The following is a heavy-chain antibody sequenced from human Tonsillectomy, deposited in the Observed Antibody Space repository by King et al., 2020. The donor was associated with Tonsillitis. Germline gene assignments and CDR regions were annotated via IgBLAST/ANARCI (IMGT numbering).Heavy chain of an antibody. J-gene: IGHJ6*02. V-gene: IGHV3-73*02. CDR3: TSLSDV. CDR1: GFTFSGSA. D-gene: IGHD2/OR15-2a*01. CDR2: IISKANSYAT. Sequence: VQLVESGGGLVQPGGSLKLSCAASGFTFSGSAMHWFRQASGKGLEWVGRIISKANSYATAYAASVKGRFTISRDDSKNTAYLQMNSLKTEDTAVYYCTSLSDVWGQGTTVTVSS.